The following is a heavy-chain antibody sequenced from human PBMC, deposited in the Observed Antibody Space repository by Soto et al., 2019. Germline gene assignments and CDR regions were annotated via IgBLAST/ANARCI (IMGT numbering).Heavy chain of an antibody. D-gene: IGHD6-6*01. CDR2: IIPIFGTA. CDR1: GGTFSSYA. Sequence: GASVKVSCTASGGTFSSYAISWVRQAPGQGLEWMGGIIPIFGTANYAQKFQGRVTITADESTSTAYMELSSLRSEDTAVYYCAIRTSIAARPVHWGQGTLVTGSS. V-gene: IGHV1-69*13. CDR3: AIRTSIAARPVH. J-gene: IGHJ4*02.